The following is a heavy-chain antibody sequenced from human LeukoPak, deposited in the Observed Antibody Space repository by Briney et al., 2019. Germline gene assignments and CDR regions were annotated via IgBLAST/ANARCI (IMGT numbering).Heavy chain of an antibody. CDR1: GFTVSNNY. J-gene: IGHJ4*02. CDR3: AKDGGGSSPPFDN. V-gene: IGHV3-53*01. CDR2: IYSGGST. D-gene: IGHD6-6*01. Sequence: GGSLRLSCAASGFTVSNNYMSWVRQAPGKGLEWVSVIYSGGSTYYADSVKGRFTISRDNSKNTLYLQMNSLRAEDTAVYYCAKDGGGSSPPFDNWGQGTLVTVSS.